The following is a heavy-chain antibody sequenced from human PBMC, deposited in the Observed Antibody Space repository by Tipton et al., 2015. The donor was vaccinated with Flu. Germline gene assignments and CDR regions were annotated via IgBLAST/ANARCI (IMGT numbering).Heavy chain of an antibody. V-gene: IGHV3-49*04. CDR2: IRSKAYGGTT. J-gene: IGHJ6*02. CDR3: TRDFPPRYSSGWYSPYYYYGMDV. CDR1: GFTFGDYA. D-gene: IGHD6-19*01. Sequence: RSLRLSCTASGFTFGDYAMSWVRQAPGKGLEWVGFIRSKAYGGTTEYAASVKGRFTISRDDSKSIAYLQMNSLKTEDTAVYYCTRDFPPRYSSGWYSPYYYYGMDVWGQGTTVTVSS.